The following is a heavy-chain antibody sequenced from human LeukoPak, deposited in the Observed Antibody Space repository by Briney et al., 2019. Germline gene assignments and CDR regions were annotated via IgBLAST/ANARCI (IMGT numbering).Heavy chain of an antibody. CDR2: IIPILGIA. CDR3: ASEITMVRGVIIDDY. J-gene: IGHJ4*02. CDR1: GGTFSSYA. V-gene: IGHV1-69*04. D-gene: IGHD3-10*01. Sequence: SVKVSCKASGGTFSSYAISWVRQAPGQGLEWMGRIIPILGIANYAQKFQGRVTITADKSTSTAYMELSSLRSEDTAVYYCASEITMVRGVIIDDYWSQGTLVTVSS.